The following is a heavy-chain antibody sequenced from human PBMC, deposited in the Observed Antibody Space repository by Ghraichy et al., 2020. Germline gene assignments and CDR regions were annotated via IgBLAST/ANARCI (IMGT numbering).Heavy chain of an antibody. CDR2: ISGSGGST. D-gene: IGHD5-18*01. CDR1: GFTFSSYA. V-gene: IGHV3-23*01. Sequence: GGTLRLSCAASGFTFSSYAMSWVRQAPGKGLEWVSAISGSGGSTYYADSVKGRFTISRDNSKNTLYLQMNSLRAEDTAVYYCAKADVDTNNAFDIWGQGTMVTVSS. CDR3: AKADVDTNNAFDI. J-gene: IGHJ3*02.